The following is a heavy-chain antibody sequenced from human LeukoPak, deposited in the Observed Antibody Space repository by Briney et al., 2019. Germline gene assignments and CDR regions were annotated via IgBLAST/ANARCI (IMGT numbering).Heavy chain of an antibody. D-gene: IGHD3-22*01. V-gene: IGHV3-23*01. Sequence: GGSLRLSCVASGFTFSSYGMSWVRQAPGKGLEWVSTISGSGGSTYYADSVKGRFTISRDNSKNTLYLQMNSLRAEDTAVYYCAKGKYYYDSSGYYGYWGQGTLVTVSS. CDR2: ISGSGGST. CDR3: AKGKYYYDSSGYYGY. CDR1: GFTFSSYG. J-gene: IGHJ4*02.